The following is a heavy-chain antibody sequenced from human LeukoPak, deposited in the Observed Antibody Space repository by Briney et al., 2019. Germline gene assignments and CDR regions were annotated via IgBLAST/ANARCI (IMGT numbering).Heavy chain of an antibody. V-gene: IGHV1-69*05. Sequence: SVKVSCKASGGTFSSYAISWGRQAPGQGLEWMGRFIPIFGTANYAQKFQGRVTITTDESTSTGYMELSSLRSEDTAVYYCARDGDYDYYYYMDVWGKGTTVTVSS. CDR1: GGTFSSYA. J-gene: IGHJ6*03. CDR3: ARDGDYDYYYYMDV. D-gene: IGHD4-17*01. CDR2: FIPIFGTA.